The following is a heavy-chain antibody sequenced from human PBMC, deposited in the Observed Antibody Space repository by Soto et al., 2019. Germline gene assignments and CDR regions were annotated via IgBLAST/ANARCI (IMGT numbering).Heavy chain of an antibody. CDR2: IYHSGSA. J-gene: IGHJ5*02. V-gene: IGHV4-59*01. CDR3: AREGPASTNWFDP. Sequence: PSETLSLTCTVSGGSITSYYWSWIRQPPGKGLEWIGYIYHSGSANYNPSLKSRVTISADTSKNQFSLKLSSVTAAATAVYYCAREGPASTNWFDPWGQGTLVTVS. D-gene: IGHD3-16*01. CDR1: GGSITSYY.